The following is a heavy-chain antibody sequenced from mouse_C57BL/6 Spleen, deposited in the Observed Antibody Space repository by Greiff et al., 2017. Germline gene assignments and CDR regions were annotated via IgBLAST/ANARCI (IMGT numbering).Heavy chain of an antibody. CDR1: GFNIKNTY. Sequence: VQLQQSVAELVRPGASVKLSCTASGFNIKNTYMHWVKQRPEQGLEWIGRIDPANGNTKYAPKFQGKATITADTSSNTAYLQLSSLTSEDTAIYYGARSHSSGYNWFAYWGQGTLVTVSA. CDR3: ARSHSSGYNWFAY. D-gene: IGHD3-2*02. CDR2: IDPANGNT. J-gene: IGHJ3*01. V-gene: IGHV14-3*01.